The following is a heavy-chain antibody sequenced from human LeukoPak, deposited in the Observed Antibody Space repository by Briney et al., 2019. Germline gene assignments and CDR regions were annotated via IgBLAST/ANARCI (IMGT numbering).Heavy chain of an antibody. CDR3: ARDPESLNPIVVVPAAKDDY. J-gene: IGHJ4*02. Sequence: GGSLRLSCAASGFTFSSYWMSWVRQAPGKGLEWVANIKQDGSEKYYVDSVKGRFTISKDNAKNSLYLQMNSLRSEDTAVYYCARDPESLNPIVVVPAAKDDYWGQGTLVTVSS. D-gene: IGHD2-2*01. CDR2: IKQDGSEK. CDR1: GFTFSSYW. V-gene: IGHV3-7*03.